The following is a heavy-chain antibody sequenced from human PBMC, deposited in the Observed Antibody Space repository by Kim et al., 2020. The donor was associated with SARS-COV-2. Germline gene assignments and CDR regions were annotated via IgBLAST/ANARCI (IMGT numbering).Heavy chain of an antibody. CDR2: ISYDGSNK. CDR1: GFTFSSYA. CDR3: ARVAGPYYYGSPPDY. V-gene: IGHV3-30*04. J-gene: IGHJ4*02. Sequence: GGSLRLSCAASGFTFSSYAMHWVRQAPGKGLEWVAVISYDGSNKYYIDSVKGRFTISRDNSKNTLYLQMNSLRAEDTAVYYCARVAGPYYYGSPPDYWGQGTLVTVSS. D-gene: IGHD3-10*01.